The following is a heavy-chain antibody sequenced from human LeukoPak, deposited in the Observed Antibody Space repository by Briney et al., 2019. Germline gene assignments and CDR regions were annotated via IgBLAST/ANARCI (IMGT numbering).Heavy chain of an antibody. V-gene: IGHV4-59*12. CDR3: ARRIQLWPVDY. D-gene: IGHD5-18*01. Sequence: SETLSLTCTVSGGSISSYYWSWIRQPPGKGLEWIGYIYYSGSTNYNPSLKSRVTISVDTSKNQFSLKLSSVTAADTAVYYCARRIQLWPVDYWGQGTLVTVSS. CDR2: IYYSGST. J-gene: IGHJ4*02. CDR1: GGSISSYY.